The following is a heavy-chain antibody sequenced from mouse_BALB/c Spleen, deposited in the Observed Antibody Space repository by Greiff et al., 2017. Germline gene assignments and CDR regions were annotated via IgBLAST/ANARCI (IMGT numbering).Heavy chain of an antibody. D-gene: IGHD2-1*01. CDR1: GFTFSSFG. V-gene: IGHV5-17*02. Sequence: DVHLVESGGGLVQPGGSRKLSCAASGFTFSSFGMHWVRQAPEKGLEWVAYISSGSSTIYYADTVKGRFTISRDNPKNTLFLQMTSLRSEDTAMYYCARCYGNYQYYFDYWGQGTTLTVSS. CDR2: ISSGSSTI. CDR3: ARCYGNYQYYFDY. J-gene: IGHJ2*01.